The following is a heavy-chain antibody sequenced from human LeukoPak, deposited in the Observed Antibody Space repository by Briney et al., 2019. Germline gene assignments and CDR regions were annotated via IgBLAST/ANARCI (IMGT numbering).Heavy chain of an antibody. D-gene: IGHD3-16*01. CDR3: ASVYDYDQS. Sequence: PSETLSLTCTVSGGSFNSGSYYWSWIRQPPGKGLEWIGYIYYSGTTNCNPSLKSRVTISVDTSENHFSPKMNSVTAADTAVYCCASVYDYDQSWGQGTLVTVSS. V-gene: IGHV4-61*03. CDR1: GGSFNSGSYY. CDR2: IYYSGTT. J-gene: IGHJ4*02.